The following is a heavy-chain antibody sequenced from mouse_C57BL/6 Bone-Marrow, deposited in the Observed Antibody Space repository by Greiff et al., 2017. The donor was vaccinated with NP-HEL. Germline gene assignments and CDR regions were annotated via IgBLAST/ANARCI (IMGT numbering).Heavy chain of an antibody. CDR3: ARRDYKGNMDY. CDR2: ISYDGSN. D-gene: IGHD2-12*01. CDR1: GYSITSGYY. J-gene: IGHJ4*01. Sequence: EVQVVESGPGLVKPSQSLSLTCSVTGYSITSGYYWNWIRQFPGNKLEWMGYISYDGSNNYNPSLKNRISITRDTSKNQFFLKLNSVTTEDTATYYCARRDYKGNMDYWGQGTSVTVSS. V-gene: IGHV3-6*01.